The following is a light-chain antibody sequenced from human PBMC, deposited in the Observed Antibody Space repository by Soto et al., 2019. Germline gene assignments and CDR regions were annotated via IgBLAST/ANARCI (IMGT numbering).Light chain of an antibody. J-gene: IGKJ1*01. V-gene: IGKV3-15*01. CDR3: QQYNNWPLT. CDR1: QSVNSN. CDR2: AAS. Sequence: EIVMTQSPATLSVSPGERATLSCRASQSVNSNLAWYQQKPGQAPRLLIYAASTRATGIPASFSGSGSGTEFTLTISSLQSEDFAVYYCQQYNNWPLTFGQGTKVEIK.